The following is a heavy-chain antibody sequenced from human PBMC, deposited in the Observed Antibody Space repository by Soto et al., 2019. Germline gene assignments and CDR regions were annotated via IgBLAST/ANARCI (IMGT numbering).Heavy chain of an antibody. CDR2: INHSGTA. CDR3: ASYHFLDLWTGSRHYMDV. V-gene: IGHV4-34*02. Sequence: QVHLEQWGAGLLNPSETLSLTCAVYGGSLSGYYWSWVRQSPGKGLEWIGEINHSGTANYIPSLKHRVTISADASKHQFSLRLTSVTAADSAIYYCASYHFLDLWTGSRHYMDVWSRGTPVTVSS. D-gene: IGHD3-9*01. J-gene: IGHJ6*03. CDR1: GGSLSGYY.